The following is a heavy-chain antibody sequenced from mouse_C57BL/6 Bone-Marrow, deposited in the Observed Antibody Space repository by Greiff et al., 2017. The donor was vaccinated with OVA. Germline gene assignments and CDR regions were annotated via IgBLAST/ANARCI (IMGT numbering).Heavy chain of an antibody. CDR2: IHPNSGST. J-gene: IGHJ4*01. Sequence: QVQLQQPGAELVKPGASVKLSCKASGYTFTSYRMHWVKQRPGQGLEWIGMIHPNSGSTNYNEKFKSKATLTVDKSSSTAYMQLSSLTSEDSAVYYCARPYDYDRDYYAMDYWGQGTSVTVSS. CDR1: GYTFTSYR. D-gene: IGHD2-4*01. V-gene: IGHV1-64*01. CDR3: ARPYDYDRDYYAMDY.